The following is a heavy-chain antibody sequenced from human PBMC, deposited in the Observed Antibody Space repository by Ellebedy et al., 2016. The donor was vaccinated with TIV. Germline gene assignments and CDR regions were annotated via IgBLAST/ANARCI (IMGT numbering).Heavy chain of an antibody. CDR3: ASLSRPGLIVGALRN. J-gene: IGHJ4*02. CDR2: VSAYSGNT. Sequence: AASVKVSCKSSGYSFIDYGITWVRQAPGQGLDWMGWVSAYSGNTNYAENLQGRVTMTTDTSTDTAYMELRSLRSEDTAVYYCASLSRPGLIVGALRNWGQGTLVTVSS. V-gene: IGHV1-18*01. CDR1: GYSFIDYG. D-gene: IGHD1-26*01.